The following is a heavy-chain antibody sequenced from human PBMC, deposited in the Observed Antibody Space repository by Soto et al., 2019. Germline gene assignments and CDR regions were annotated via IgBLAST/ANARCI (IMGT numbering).Heavy chain of an antibody. V-gene: IGHV1-18*04. Sequence: ASVKASCQPSGYTFKSYDVLWVRKAPGQGLEWMGWISGHNGKADYAENFQGRVIMTTDTSTATASMDLRGLRSDDTAAYYCARKGYIRNFAMDVWGQGTTVPVSS. CDR2: ISGHNGKA. D-gene: IGHD5-12*01. CDR1: GYTFKSYD. CDR3: ARKGYIRNFAMDV. J-gene: IGHJ6*02.